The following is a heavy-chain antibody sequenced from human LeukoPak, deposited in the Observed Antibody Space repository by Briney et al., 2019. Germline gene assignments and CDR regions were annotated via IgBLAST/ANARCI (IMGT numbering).Heavy chain of an antibody. V-gene: IGHV4-38-2*01. CDR3: ARSHHIVVVPAAIGY. J-gene: IGHJ4*02. CDR1: GYSISSGYY. D-gene: IGHD2-2*01. Sequence: SETLSLTCAVSGYSISSGYYWGRIRQPPGKGLEWIGSIYHSGSTYYNPSLKSRVTISVDTSKNQFSLKLSSVTAADTAVYYCARSHHIVVVPAAIGYWGQGTLVTVSS. CDR2: IYHSGST.